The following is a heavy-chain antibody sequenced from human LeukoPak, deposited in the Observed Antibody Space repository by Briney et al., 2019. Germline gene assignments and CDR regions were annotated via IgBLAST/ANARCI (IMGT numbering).Heavy chain of an antibody. V-gene: IGHV3-23*01. CDR2: IGGSGGGT. Sequence: PGGSLRLSCAASGVRFNSYAMSWVRQTPGKGLEWVSGIGGSGGGTYYADFVKGRFTISRDNAKNSLYLQVNTLRAEDTAVYYCARASYYYGSGSYYFDYWGQGTLVTVSS. D-gene: IGHD3-10*01. CDR3: ARASYYYGSGSYYFDY. CDR1: GVRFNSYA. J-gene: IGHJ4*02.